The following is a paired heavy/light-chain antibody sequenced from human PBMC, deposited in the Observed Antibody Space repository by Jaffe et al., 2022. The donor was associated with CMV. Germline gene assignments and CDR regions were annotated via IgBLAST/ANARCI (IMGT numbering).Heavy chain of an antibody. CDR2: INSYGGIT. CDR3: VRGKGGATMLSGNAALDI. J-gene: IGHJ3*02. V-gene: IGHV3-74*01. CDR1: GFTFGSFW. Sequence: EVQLVESGGALVQPGGSLRLSCAASGFTFGSFWMHWVRQVPGKGLGWVSRINSYGGITDYADSVKGRFTISRDNARSTLYLQLTGLTADDTAVYHCVRGKGGATMLSGNAALDIWGQGTKVTVSS. D-gene: IGHD1-26*01.
Light chain of an antibody. J-gene: IGLJ3*02. CDR3: ATWDDSLSTGQGV. CDR2: DNN. CDR1: NVGNNF. Sequence: QSVLTQPPSVSAAPRQKVTISCSNVGNNFVSWYQQIPGSAPKLLIFDNNHRPSGIPERFSGSKSGTSATLEISGLQNEDEADYYCATWDDSLSTGQGVFGGGTKVTVL. V-gene: IGLV1-51*01.